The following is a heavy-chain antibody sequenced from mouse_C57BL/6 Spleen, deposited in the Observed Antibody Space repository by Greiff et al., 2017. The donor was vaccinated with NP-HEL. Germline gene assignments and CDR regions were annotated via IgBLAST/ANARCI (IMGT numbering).Heavy chain of an antibody. CDR2: IYPGSGST. Sequence: QVQLQQPGAELVKPGASVKMSCKASGYTFTSYWITWVKQRPGQGLEWIGDIYPGSGSTNYNEKFKSKATLTVDTSSSTAYMQLSSLTSEDSAVYYCARDDYDGNYFGYWGQGTTLTVSS. D-gene: IGHD2-4*01. CDR1: GYTFTSYW. J-gene: IGHJ2*01. CDR3: ARDDYDGNYFGY. V-gene: IGHV1-55*01.